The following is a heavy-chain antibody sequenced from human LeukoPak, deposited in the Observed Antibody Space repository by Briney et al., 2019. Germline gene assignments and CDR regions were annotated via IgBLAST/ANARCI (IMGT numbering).Heavy chain of an antibody. Sequence: GGSLGLSCAAPGFTFSSYSMNWVRQAPGKGLEWVSSISSSSSYIYYADSVKGRFTISRDNAKNSLYLQMNSLRAEDTAVYYCARDSPGRDFWSGYYKGYMDVWGKGTTVTVSS. CDR3: ARDSPGRDFWSGYYKGYMDV. CDR2: ISSSSSYI. J-gene: IGHJ6*03. CDR1: GFTFSSYS. D-gene: IGHD3-3*01. V-gene: IGHV3-21*01.